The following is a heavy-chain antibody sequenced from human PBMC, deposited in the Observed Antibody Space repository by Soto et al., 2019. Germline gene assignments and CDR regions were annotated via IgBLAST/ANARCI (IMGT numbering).Heavy chain of an antibody. Sequence: PGGSLRLSCADCVFTLSQYSMTWVRHAPGNGLECVSSISCCGDSTYFADCVKGRFTISRDNSMKTLYLQMNRRRAEDTAVYYCAKECQEAILGGYYFYWGQGALVTVSS. V-gene: IGHV3-23*01. CDR2: ISCCGDST. CDR3: AKECQEAILGGYYFY. D-gene: IGHD3-9*01. J-gene: IGHJ4*02. CDR1: VFTLSQYS.